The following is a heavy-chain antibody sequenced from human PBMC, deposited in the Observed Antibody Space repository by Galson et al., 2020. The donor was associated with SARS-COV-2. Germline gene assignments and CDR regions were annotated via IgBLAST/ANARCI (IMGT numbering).Heavy chain of an antibody. J-gene: IGHJ4*02. Sequence: ASETLSLTCTVSGGSISSYYWSWIRQPPGKGLEWIGHIYYSGSTNYSPSLKSRVTISVDRSKKQFSLQLRSVTAADTAVYYCARVLHFYGSSGHYSVYFDYWGPGALVTVSS. CDR2: IYYSGST. D-gene: IGHD3-22*01. CDR1: GGSISSYY. V-gene: IGHV4-59*01. CDR3: ARVLHFYGSSGHYSVYFDY.